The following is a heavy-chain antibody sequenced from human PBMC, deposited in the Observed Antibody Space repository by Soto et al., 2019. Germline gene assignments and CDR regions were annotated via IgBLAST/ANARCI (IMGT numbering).Heavy chain of an antibody. CDR1: GYNFRTSW. D-gene: IGHD2-8*01. V-gene: IGHV5-51*01. J-gene: IGHJ4*01. CDR3: ARGRFCTFGACYFYDH. CDR2: IYPGDSDT. Sequence: GESLKISCKGSGYNFRTSWIAWVRQMPGKGLEWMGIIYPGDSDTRYNPAFQGQVTISVDESASTAYLQWSSLKASDTATYYCARGRFCTFGACYFYDHWGHGTQVTVSS.